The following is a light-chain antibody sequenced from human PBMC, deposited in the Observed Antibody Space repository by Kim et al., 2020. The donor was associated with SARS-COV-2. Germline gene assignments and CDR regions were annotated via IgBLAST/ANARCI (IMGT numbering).Light chain of an antibody. V-gene: IGLV2-14*01. J-gene: IGLJ2*01. CDR3: SSYTSSSTFHVV. CDR2: DVS. Sequence: QSALTQPASVSGSPGQSITISCTGTSSDVGGYNYVSWYQQHPGKAPKLMIYDVSKRPSGVSNRFSGSKSGNTASLTISGLQAEDEADYYCSSYTSSSTFHVVFGGGTQLTVL. CDR1: SSDVGGYNY.